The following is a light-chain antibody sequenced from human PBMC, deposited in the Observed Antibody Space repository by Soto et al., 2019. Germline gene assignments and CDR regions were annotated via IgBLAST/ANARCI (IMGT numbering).Light chain of an antibody. J-gene: IGLJ3*02. CDR3: ATWYYSPSGRSWV. CDR1: SSNIGSNN. V-gene: IGLV1-47*01. CDR2: PNS. Sequence: QSVLTQSPSASGTPGQRVSISCSGSSSNIGSNNVYWYQHFPGSAPRFLIYPNSPRPSGVPDRFSASKSGTSASLVISGLRPEDEATDYCATWYYSPSGRSWVFGGGTKLTVL.